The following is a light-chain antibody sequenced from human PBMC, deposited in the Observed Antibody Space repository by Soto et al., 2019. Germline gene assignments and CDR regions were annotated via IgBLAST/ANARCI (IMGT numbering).Light chain of an antibody. CDR3: QQYHDSPMNT. CDR1: QSVRSTF. J-gene: IGKJ2*01. Sequence: VLPQSPDTLSLSPGDRVTLSCRASQSVRSTFLAWYQQKPGQAPRLLIYGASNRATGIPDRFSGSASGTDFTLTISRLEPDDSAVYYCQQYHDSPMNTFGQGTKLAIK. CDR2: GAS. V-gene: IGKV3-20*01.